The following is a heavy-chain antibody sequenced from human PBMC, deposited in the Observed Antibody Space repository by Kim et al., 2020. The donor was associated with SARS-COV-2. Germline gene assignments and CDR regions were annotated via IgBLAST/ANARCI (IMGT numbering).Heavy chain of an antibody. D-gene: IGHD1-26*01. CDR2: IYYRGST. CDR1: GGSISSYY. J-gene: IGHJ4*02. CDR3: ASRLSGSYYFDS. V-gene: IGHV4-59*08. Sequence: SETLSLTCTVSGGSISSYYWTWIRQPPGKGLEWIGDIYYRGSTKYNPSLKSRVTISVDTSKNQFSLKLRSVTAADTAVYSCASRLSGSYYFDSCGQGTL.